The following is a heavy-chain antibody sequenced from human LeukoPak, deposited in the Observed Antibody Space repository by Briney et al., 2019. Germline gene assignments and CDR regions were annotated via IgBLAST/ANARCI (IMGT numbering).Heavy chain of an antibody. J-gene: IGHJ3*02. CDR3: ARINSGSYWGHDAFDM. CDR1: GYTFTGYY. V-gene: IGHV1-2*02. Sequence: ASVKVSCKASGYTFTGYYMHWVRQTPGQGLEWMGWINPNSGGTNYAQKFQGRVTTTRDTSISTAYMELSRLRSDDTAVYYCARINSGSYWGHDAFDMWGQGTMVTVSS. CDR2: INPNSGGT. D-gene: IGHD1-26*01.